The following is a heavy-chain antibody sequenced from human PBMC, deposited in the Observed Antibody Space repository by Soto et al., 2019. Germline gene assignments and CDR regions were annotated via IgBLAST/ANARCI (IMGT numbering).Heavy chain of an antibody. J-gene: IGHJ3*02. CDR2: IYYTGST. CDR3: AVTRGGAHPHDI. D-gene: IGHD2-21*02. CDR1: GGPLSSFY. V-gene: IGHV4-59*01. Sequence: SETLSLTCNSSGGPLSSFYYSWIRQAPGKGLEWIGYIYYTGSTNYNPSLKSRVTMSVETSKNQFSLKLTSVTAADTAVYFCAVTRGGAHPHDIWGQGKMVTVSS.